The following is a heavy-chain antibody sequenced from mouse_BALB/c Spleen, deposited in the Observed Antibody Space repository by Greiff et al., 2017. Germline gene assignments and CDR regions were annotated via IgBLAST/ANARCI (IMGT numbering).Heavy chain of an antibody. CDR2: IYPSDSYT. Sequence: VQLQQPGAELVRPGASVKLSCKASGYTFTSYWINWVKQRPGQGLEWIGNIYPSDSYTNYNQKFKDKATLTVDKTSSTAYMQLSSPTSEDSAVYYCTRDGDYGWFAYWGQGTLVTVSA. D-gene: IGHD2-13*01. CDR3: TRDGDYGWFAY. V-gene: IGHV1-69*02. CDR1: GYTFTSYW. J-gene: IGHJ3*01.